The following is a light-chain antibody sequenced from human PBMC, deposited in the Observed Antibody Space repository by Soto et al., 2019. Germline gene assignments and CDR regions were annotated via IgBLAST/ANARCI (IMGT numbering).Light chain of an antibody. J-gene: IGLJ3*02. V-gene: IGLV2-14*01. CDR2: EVS. CDR3: SSYTQFSTVV. CDR1: SSDVGAYNY. Sequence: QSLLTQPASVSGSPGQSITISCTGTSSDVGAYNYVSWYRQHPGKAPKLVIYEVSNRPSGISSRFSGSKSGNTASLTISGLQAEDEADYYCSSYTQFSTVVFGGGTKLTVL.